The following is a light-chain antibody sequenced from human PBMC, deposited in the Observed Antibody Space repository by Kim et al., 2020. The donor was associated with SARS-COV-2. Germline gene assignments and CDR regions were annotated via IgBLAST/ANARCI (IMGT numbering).Light chain of an antibody. CDR1: QSIGSK. Sequence: SPGERATLSCRASQSIGSKLAWYQQKPGQAPRLLINDASTRATGTPARFRGSGSGTEFTLSISSLQSEDFVIYYCQQYHDWPPITFGGGTKVDIK. V-gene: IGKV3-15*01. J-gene: IGKJ4*01. CDR2: DAS. CDR3: QQYHDWPPIT.